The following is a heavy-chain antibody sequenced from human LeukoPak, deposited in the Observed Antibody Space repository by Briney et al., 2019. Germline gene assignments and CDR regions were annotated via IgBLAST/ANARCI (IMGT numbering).Heavy chain of an antibody. CDR3: ASGPAASWFDP. Sequence: GESLKISCKGSGYGFTSYWIGWVRQMPGKGLEWMGIIYPGDSESRYSPSVQGQVTISADKSISTAYLQWSSLKASDTAMYYCASGPAASWFDPWGQGTLVTVSS. CDR1: GYGFTSYW. D-gene: IGHD2-2*01. V-gene: IGHV5-51*01. CDR2: IYPGDSES. J-gene: IGHJ5*02.